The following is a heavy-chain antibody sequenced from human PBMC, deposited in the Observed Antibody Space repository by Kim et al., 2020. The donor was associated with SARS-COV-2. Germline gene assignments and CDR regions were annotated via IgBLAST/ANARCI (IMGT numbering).Heavy chain of an antibody. CDR3: ARDRQRAGTGVDY. D-gene: IGHD6-19*01. V-gene: IGHV6-1*01. J-gene: IGHJ4*02. CDR2: TYYRSKWYT. Sequence: SQTLSLTCDISGDSVSSNSAAWNWIRQSPSRVLEWLGRTYYRSKWYTDYALSVKGRITINPDTSKNQFSLQLNSVTPEDMAVYYCARDRQRAGTGVDYWGQGTLVTVSS. CDR1: GDSVSSNSAA.